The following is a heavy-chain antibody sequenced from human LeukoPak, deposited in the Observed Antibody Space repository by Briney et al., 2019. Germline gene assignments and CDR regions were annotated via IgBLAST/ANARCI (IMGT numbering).Heavy chain of an antibody. CDR1: GYTFTSYG. V-gene: IGHV1-18*01. Sequence: ASVKVSCKASGYTFTSYGISWVRQAPGQGLEWMGWISAYNGNTNYAQKLQGRVTMTTDTSTSTAYMELRSLRSDDTAVYYCARLRNYYDRSGYKQLWFDPWGQGTLVTVSS. J-gene: IGHJ5*02. CDR2: ISAYNGNT. D-gene: IGHD3-22*01. CDR3: ARLRNYYDRSGYKQLWFDP.